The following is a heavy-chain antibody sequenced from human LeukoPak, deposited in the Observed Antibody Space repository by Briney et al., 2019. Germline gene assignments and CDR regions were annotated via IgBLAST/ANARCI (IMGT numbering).Heavy chain of an antibody. Sequence: AGGSLRLSCAASGLTLSNHWMHWVRQAPGKGLVWVSRVSPDGSDTTNADSVKGRFTISRDNAKNTLYLQMNSLRAEDTAVYYCARLSGLVRGGDYFDYWGQGTLVTVSS. CDR2: VSPDGSDT. CDR3: ARLSGLVRGGDYFDY. J-gene: IGHJ4*02. CDR1: GLTLSNHW. D-gene: IGHD6-19*01. V-gene: IGHV3-74*01.